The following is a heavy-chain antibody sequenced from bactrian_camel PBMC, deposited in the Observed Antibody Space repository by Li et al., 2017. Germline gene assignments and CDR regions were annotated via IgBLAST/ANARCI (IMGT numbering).Heavy chain of an antibody. V-gene: IGHV3S1*01. D-gene: IGHD4*01. CDR1: RGFDDADA. J-gene: IGHJ4*01. CDR2: IDTGDGST. Sequence: VQLVESGGGSVQIGGSLTLACAALRGFDDADAEWGWFRQAPGQEREGVAAIDTGDGSTYYLNSVKGRFTFSQDKTKNTAALQMRNLLAEDAGLYYCGVRPKGGVDYGKGTCDPTEYEYYNFGQGTQVTVS. CDR3: GVRPKGGVDYGKGTCDPTEYEYYN.